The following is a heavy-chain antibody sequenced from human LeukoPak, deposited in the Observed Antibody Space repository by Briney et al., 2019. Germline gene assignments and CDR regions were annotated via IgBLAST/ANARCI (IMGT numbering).Heavy chain of an antibody. CDR1: GGTFSSYA. CDR2: IIPIFGTA. D-gene: IGHD6-19*01. V-gene: IGHV1-69*06. Sequence: SVKVSCKASGGTFSSYAISWVRQAPGQGLEWMGGIIPIFGTANYAQKFQGRVTITADKSTSTAYMELSSLRSEDTAVYYCASSDSSGWTYYYYYMDVWGKGTTVTVSS. J-gene: IGHJ6*03. CDR3: ASSDSSGWTYYYYYMDV.